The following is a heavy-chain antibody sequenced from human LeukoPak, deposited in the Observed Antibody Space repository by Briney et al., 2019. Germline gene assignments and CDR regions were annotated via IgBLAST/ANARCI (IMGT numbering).Heavy chain of an antibody. CDR2: INHSGST. V-gene: IGHV4-34*01. CDR3: ARRTLGYCSSTSCSPFDY. D-gene: IGHD2-2*01. Sequence: SETLSLTCAVYGGSFSGYYWSWIRQPPGKGLEWIGEINHSGSTNYNPSLKSRVTISVDTSKNQFSLKLSSVTAADTAVYYCARRTLGYCSSTSCSPFDYWGQGTLVTVSS. J-gene: IGHJ4*02. CDR1: GGSFSGYY.